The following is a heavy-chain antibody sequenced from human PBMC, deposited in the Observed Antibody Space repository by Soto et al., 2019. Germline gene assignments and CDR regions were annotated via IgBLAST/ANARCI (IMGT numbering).Heavy chain of an antibody. CDR3: ASQIVVSSFDY. D-gene: IGHD3-22*01. V-gene: IGHV3-21*01. CDR2: ISSSSSYI. Sequence: VGSLRLSCAASGFTFSSYSMNWVRQAPGKGLEWVSSISSSSSYIYYADSVKGRFTISRDNARNSLYLQMNSLRAEDTAVYYCASQIVVSSFDYWGQGTLVTVSS. J-gene: IGHJ4*02. CDR1: GFTFSSYS.